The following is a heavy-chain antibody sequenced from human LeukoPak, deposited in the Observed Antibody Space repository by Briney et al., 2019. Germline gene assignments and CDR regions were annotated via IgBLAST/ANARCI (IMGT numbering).Heavy chain of an antibody. D-gene: IGHD1-26*01. CDR2: INSDGSST. CDR1: GFFFSSSW. Sequence: GGSLRLSCAASGFFFSSSWMHWVRQAPGQGLVWVSRINSDGSSTSYADSVKGRFTISRDNAKNTLYLQMNSLRAEDTAVYYCARVVAGARWGAFDIWGQGTMVTVSS. V-gene: IGHV3-74*01. J-gene: IGHJ3*02. CDR3: ARVVAGARWGAFDI.